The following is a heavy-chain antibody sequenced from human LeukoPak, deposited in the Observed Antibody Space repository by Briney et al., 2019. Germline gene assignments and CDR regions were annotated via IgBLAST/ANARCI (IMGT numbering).Heavy chain of an antibody. Sequence: SETLSLTCTVSGGSISSYYWSWIRQPPGKGLEWIGYIYYSGSTNYNPSLKSRVTISVDTSKNQFSLKLSSVTAADTAVYYCARGPSDYFDYWGQGTLVTVSS. CDR2: IYYSGST. J-gene: IGHJ4*02. V-gene: IGHV4-59*01. CDR1: GGSISSYY. CDR3: ARGPSDYFDY. D-gene: IGHD3-10*01.